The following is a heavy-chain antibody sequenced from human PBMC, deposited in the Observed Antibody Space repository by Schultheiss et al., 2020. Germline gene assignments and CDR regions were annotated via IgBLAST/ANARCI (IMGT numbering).Heavy chain of an antibody. V-gene: IGHV4-34*01. Sequence: SETLSLTCTVSGGSISSYYWSWIRQPPGKGLEWIGEITHSGGTAYNPSLKSRVSISVDTSKNQFSLKLSSVTAADTAVYYCARSIAAAGTGFDPWGQGTLVTVSS. CDR3: ARSIAAAGTGFDP. CDR2: ITHSGGT. CDR1: GGSISSYY. J-gene: IGHJ5*02. D-gene: IGHD6-13*01.